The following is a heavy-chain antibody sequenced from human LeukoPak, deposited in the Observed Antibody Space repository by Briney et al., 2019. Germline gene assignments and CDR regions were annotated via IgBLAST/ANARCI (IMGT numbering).Heavy chain of an antibody. CDR3: AKDLYSSGWYLDY. D-gene: IGHD6-19*01. V-gene: IGHV3-33*06. J-gene: IGHJ4*02. Sequence: GGSLRLSCAASGFTFSSYGMHWVRQAPGKGLEWVAVIWYDGSNKYYADSVKGRFTISRDNSKNTLYLQMNSLGAEDTAVYYCAKDLYSSGWYLDYWGQGTLVTVSS. CDR2: IWYDGSNK. CDR1: GFTFSSYG.